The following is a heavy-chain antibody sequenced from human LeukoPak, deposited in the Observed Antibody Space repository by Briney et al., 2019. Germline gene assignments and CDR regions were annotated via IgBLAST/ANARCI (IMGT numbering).Heavy chain of an antibody. Sequence: GGSLRLSCAASGFTFSSHAMSWVRQAPGKGLEWVSAISGSGGSTYYADSVKGRFTISRDNSKNTLYLQMNSLRAEDTAVYYCAKALRRYXSGRYHWYXDLWGRGTLXT. CDR3: AKALRRYXSGRYHWYXDL. CDR2: ISGSGGST. D-gene: IGHD6-19*01. V-gene: IGHV3-23*01. CDR1: GFTFSSHA. J-gene: IGHJ2*01.